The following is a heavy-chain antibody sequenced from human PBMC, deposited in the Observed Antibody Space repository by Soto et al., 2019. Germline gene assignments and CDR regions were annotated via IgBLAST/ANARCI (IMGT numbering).Heavy chain of an antibody. CDR3: ASDHCSRTSXYTAVDY. Sequence: GASVKVSLKASGYTFTSYVISWVRQAPGQVLDCMGWISAYNGNTNYAQSLQGRVTMTKETSKSTDYMELRSLRADATAVYYCASDHCSRTSXYTAVDYWGQGARVTASS. D-gene: IGHD2-2*02. CDR1: GYTFTSYV. CDR2: ISAYNGNT. J-gene: IGHJ4*02. V-gene: IGHV1-18*04.